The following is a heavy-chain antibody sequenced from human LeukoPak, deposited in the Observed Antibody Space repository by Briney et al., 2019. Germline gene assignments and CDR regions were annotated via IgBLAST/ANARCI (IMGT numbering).Heavy chain of an antibody. D-gene: IGHD3-22*01. J-gene: IGHJ3*02. V-gene: IGHV1-69*05. Sequence: SVKVSCKASGGTFSSYAISWVRQAPGQGLEWMGRIIPIFGTANYAQKFQGRVTITTDESTSTAYMELSNLRSEDTAVYYCARPNAQYYYDSSGYSGAFDIWGQGTMVTVSS. CDR3: ARPNAQYYYDSSGYSGAFDI. CDR1: GGTFSSYA. CDR2: IIPIFGTA.